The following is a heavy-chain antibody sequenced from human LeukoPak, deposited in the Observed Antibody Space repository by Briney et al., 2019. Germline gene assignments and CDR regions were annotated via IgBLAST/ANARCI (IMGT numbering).Heavy chain of an antibody. D-gene: IGHD3-10*01. V-gene: IGHV1-69*11. Sequence: GASVKVSCKASGGTFSSYAISWVRQAPGQGLEWMGRIIPILGTANYAQKFQGRVTITTDESTSTAYMELSSLRSEDTAVYYCARAPPMGWGGYYFDYWGQGTLVTVSS. CDR1: GGTFSSYA. CDR2: IIPILGTA. CDR3: ARAPPMGWGGYYFDY. J-gene: IGHJ4*02.